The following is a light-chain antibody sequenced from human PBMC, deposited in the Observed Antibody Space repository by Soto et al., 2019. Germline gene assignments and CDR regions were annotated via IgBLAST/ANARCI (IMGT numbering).Light chain of an antibody. CDR3: SSFTSSSPLDV. Sequence: ALTQPASVSGSPGPSITISCTGTSSDVGNYNYVSWYQQYPDKAPKLMIYEVSNRPSGVSNRFSGSKSGNTASLTISGLQAEDEADYYCSSFTSSSPLDVFGTGTKLTVL. J-gene: IGLJ1*01. CDR1: SSDVGNYNY. V-gene: IGLV2-14*01. CDR2: EVS.